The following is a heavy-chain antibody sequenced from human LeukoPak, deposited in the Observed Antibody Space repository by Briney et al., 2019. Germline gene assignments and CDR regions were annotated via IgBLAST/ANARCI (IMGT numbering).Heavy chain of an antibody. CDR3: ARWGREYSNSGSTYNWFDP. V-gene: IGHV4-34*01. CDR2: INHSGST. Sequence: SETLSLTCAVYGGSFSGYYWSWIRQPPGKGLEWIGEINHSGSTNYNPSLKSRVTISVGTSKNQFSLKLSSVTAADTAVYYCARWGREYSNSGSTYNWFDPWGQGTLVTVSS. CDR1: GGSFSGYY. D-gene: IGHD6-6*01. J-gene: IGHJ5*02.